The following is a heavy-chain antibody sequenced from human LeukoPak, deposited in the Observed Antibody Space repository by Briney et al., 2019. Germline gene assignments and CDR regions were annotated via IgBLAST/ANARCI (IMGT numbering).Heavy chain of an antibody. V-gene: IGHV3-33*08. CDR1: GFTFSSYA. Sequence: GGPLRLSCAASGFTFSSYAMSWVRQAPGKGLEWVAVIWYGGSNKYYADSVKGRFTISRDNSKNTLYLQMNSLRAEDTAVYYCARDERGYSYVDYWGQGTLVTVSS. CDR2: IWYGGSNK. D-gene: IGHD5-18*01. J-gene: IGHJ4*02. CDR3: ARDERGYSYVDY.